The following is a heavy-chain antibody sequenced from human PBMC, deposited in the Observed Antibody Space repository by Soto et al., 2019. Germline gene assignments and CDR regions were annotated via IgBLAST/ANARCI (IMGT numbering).Heavy chain of an antibody. J-gene: IGHJ6*02. D-gene: IGHD2-2*02. Sequence: GASVKVSCKASGGTFSSYAISWVRQAPGQGLEWMGGIIPIFGTANYAQKFQGRVTITADESTSTAYMEPSSLRSEDTAVYYCARAGTGYCSSTSCYNTFPEYYYYGMDVWGQGTTVTVSS. CDR1: GGTFSSYA. V-gene: IGHV1-69*13. CDR3: ARAGTGYCSSTSCYNTFPEYYYYGMDV. CDR2: IIPIFGTA.